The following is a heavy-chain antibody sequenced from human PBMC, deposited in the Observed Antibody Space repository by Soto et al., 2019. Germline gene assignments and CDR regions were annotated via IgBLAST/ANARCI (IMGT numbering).Heavy chain of an antibody. CDR2: IITLFGTS. Sequence: VQLMQSGAEVKKHGSSVKVSCKASGGTFSSHSINWVRQAPGQGLEWMGGIITLFGTSNYAQNFQGRVTITADQSTSTAYMELNSLTSDDTAVYYCAREVGYGDFSAALLDWGQGTLVTVSS. CDR1: GGTFSSHS. D-gene: IGHD2-21*02. V-gene: IGHV1-69*01. J-gene: IGHJ4*02. CDR3: AREVGYGDFSAALLD.